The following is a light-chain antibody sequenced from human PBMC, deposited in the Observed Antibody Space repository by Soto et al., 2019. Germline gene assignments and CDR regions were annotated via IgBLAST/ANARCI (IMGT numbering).Light chain of an antibody. CDR1: QSVSSY. J-gene: IGKJ1*01. Sequence: ETVLTQSPATLSLSPGERATLSCRASQSVSSYLAWYQQKPGQAPRLLIYDASNRATGIPARFSGSGSGTDFXXXXXXXXXEDFAVYYCQQRSNWPWTFGQGTKVEIK. CDR2: DAS. V-gene: IGKV3-11*01. CDR3: QQRSNWPWT.